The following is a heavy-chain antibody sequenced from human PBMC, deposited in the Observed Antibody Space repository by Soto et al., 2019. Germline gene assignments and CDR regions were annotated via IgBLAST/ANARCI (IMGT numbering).Heavy chain of an antibody. Sequence: QLQLQESGPGLVKPSETLSLTCTVSGGSTSSSLYQWGWIRQPPGKGLEWIGNVYYNGNTYYNASLKSRLTISVDTSNNQFSLKVKSVTAADTAVYFCARLSGSYNDRYFDNWGQGTLVTVSS. CDR1: GGSTSSSLYQ. D-gene: IGHD1-26*01. CDR3: ARLSGSYNDRYFDN. J-gene: IGHJ4*02. CDR2: VYYNGNT. V-gene: IGHV4-39*01.